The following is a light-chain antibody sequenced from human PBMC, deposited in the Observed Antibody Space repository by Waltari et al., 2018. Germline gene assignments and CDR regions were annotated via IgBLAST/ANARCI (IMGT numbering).Light chain of an antibody. CDR2: AAS. V-gene: IGKV1-9*01. CDR1: QDIYTY. Sequence: IQLTQSPSALSASVGDRVTITCRATQDIYTYLAWYQQEPGNAPKLLIYAASTLQSGVPSRFSGSGSGTDFTLTISSLQPEDFATYYCQQFNSYPRTFGQGTKVEIK. CDR3: QQFNSYPRT. J-gene: IGKJ1*01.